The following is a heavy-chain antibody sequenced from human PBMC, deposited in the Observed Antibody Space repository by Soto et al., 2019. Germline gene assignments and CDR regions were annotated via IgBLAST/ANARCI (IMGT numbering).Heavy chain of an antibody. CDR2: ISTSSHHL. J-gene: IGHJ4*02. D-gene: IGHD2-15*01. V-gene: IGHV3-21*01. CDR1: GFSLSSYS. CDR3: VPDVVAISATGY. Sequence: EVQLAESGGGLVKPGGSLRLACAASGFSLSSYSMKWVRQAPGKGLEWVSSISTSSHHLHYADSVRGRFTISRDNAKNSLYLQMNRLRAEDTAVSYCVPDVVAISATGYWGQGTLVSVSS.